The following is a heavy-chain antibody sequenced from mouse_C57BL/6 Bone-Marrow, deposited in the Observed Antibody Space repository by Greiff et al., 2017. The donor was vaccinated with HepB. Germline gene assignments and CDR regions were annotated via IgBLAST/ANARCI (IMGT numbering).Heavy chain of an antibody. Sequence: EVKLVESGGDLVKPGGSLKLSCAASGFTFSSYGMSWVRQTPDKRLEWVATISSGGSYTYYPDSVKGRFTISRDNAKNTLYLQMSSLKSEDTAMYYCARRDYGSCSFAYWGQGTLVTVSA. V-gene: IGHV5-6*02. CDR2: ISSGGSYT. CDR3: ARRDYGSCSFAY. D-gene: IGHD1-1*01. J-gene: IGHJ3*01. CDR1: GFTFSSYG.